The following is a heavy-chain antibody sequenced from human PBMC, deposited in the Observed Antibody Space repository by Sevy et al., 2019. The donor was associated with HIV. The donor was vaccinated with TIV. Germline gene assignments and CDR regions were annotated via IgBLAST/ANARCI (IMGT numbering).Heavy chain of an antibody. V-gene: IGHV3-15*01. CDR1: GLTFNNAW. CDR2: IKSKIDGETT. J-gene: IGHJ4*02. Sequence: GGSLRLSCAVSGLTFNNAWMNWFRQAPGTGLQWVGLIKSKIDGETTDYAAPVKGRFTISRDDSKNTLFLQMNSLKIEDTAVYYCATAPGYYDSAPFDYWGPGTLVTVSS. D-gene: IGHD3-9*01. CDR3: ATAPGYYDSAPFDY.